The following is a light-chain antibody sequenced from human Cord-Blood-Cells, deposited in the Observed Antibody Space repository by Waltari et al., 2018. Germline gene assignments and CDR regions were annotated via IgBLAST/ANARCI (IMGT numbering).Light chain of an antibody. Sequence: DIQMTQSPSSLSASVGDRVTITCQASQSISSYLNWYQQKPGKAPKLLIYAASSLQSGVPSRFSGSESGTDFTLTISSLQPEDFATYYCQQSYSTPYTFGQGTKLEIK. CDR2: AAS. CDR3: QQSYSTPYT. CDR1: QSISSY. J-gene: IGKJ2*01. V-gene: IGKV1-39*01.